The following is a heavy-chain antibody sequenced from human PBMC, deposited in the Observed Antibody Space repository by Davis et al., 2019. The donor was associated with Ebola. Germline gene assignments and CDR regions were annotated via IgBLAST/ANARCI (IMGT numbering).Heavy chain of an antibody. D-gene: IGHD1-26*01. CDR1: GDSVFGKNGA. J-gene: IGHJ6*02. Sequence: HSHTPSLTRAISGDSVFGKNGARNWLRQSPSRGLEWLGRTYYTSKWHNDYGESVKSRITINPDTYTNQLSLQLNSVTPEDTAVYYCVRGWERSGLDVWGQGTTVTVSS. CDR3: VRGWERSGLDV. CDR2: TYYTSKWHN. V-gene: IGHV6-1*01.